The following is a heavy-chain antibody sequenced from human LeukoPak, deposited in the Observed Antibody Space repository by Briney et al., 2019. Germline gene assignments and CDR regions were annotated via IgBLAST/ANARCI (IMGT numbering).Heavy chain of an antibody. J-gene: IGHJ3*02. V-gene: IGHV3-74*01. CDR3: ARGDAHGFDI. D-gene: IGHD2-2*01. CDR2: IKSDGSST. CDR1: GFTFSSYW. Sequence: PGGSLRLSCAASGFTFSSYWMHWVRQAPGKGLVWVSHIKSDGSSTGYADSVKRRFTNSRDNAKNTLYLQMNSQRAEDTAVYYCARGDAHGFDIWGQGTMVTVSS.